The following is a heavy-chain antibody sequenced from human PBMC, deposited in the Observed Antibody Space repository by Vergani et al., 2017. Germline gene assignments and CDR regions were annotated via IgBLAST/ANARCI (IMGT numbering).Heavy chain of an antibody. V-gene: IGHV2-70*04. CDR1: AFSPSTSGMR. CDR2: IDWDDDK. J-gene: IGHJ3*02. Sequence: QVTLKESGPALVKATETLTVTCTLSAFSPSTSGMRVSWIRQPPGKALEWLARIDWDDDKFYSTSLKTRLTISKDTSKNQVVLTMSNMDPVDTATYYCARICREDRGGFDSWGQGAMVTVSS. CDR3: ARICREDRGGFDS.